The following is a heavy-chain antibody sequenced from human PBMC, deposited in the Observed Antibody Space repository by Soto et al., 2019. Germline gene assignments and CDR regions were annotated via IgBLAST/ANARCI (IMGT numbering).Heavy chain of an antibody. CDR3: AKDKDVWGSYPYGMDV. Sequence: PGGSLRLSCAASGFTFDDYTMHWVRQAPGKGLEWVSLISWDGGSTYYADSVKGRFTISRDNSKNSLYLQMSSLRTEDTAFYYCAKDKDVWGSYPYGMDVWGQGTTVTVSS. CDR1: GFTFDDYT. CDR2: ISWDGGST. D-gene: IGHD3-16*02. V-gene: IGHV3-43*01. J-gene: IGHJ6*02.